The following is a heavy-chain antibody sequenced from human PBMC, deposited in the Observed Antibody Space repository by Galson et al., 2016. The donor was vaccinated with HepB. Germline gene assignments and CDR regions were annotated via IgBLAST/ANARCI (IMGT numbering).Heavy chain of an antibody. V-gene: IGHV4-39*01. CDR2: VYYSGTT. Sequence: GWIRQPPGKGLEWIGSVYYSGTTYYNPSLKSRLTLSVDTSKKEFSLKLASVTAADTAMYFCALTAVTGAKWFDPWGQGTLIIVSS. D-gene: IGHD6-19*01. J-gene: IGHJ5*02. CDR3: ALTAVTGAKWFDP.